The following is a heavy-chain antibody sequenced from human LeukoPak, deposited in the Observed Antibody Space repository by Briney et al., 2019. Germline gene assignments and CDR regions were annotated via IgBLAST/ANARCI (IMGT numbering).Heavy chain of an antibody. D-gene: IGHD3-22*01. V-gene: IGHV4-30-4*01. Sequence: SQTLSLTCNVSGGSISSGEYYWSWIRQPPGKGLEWIGFIYYSGSTYYNPSLKSRVTISVDTSKNQFSLKLNSVTAADTAVYYCARVVVVVIAGIMDYWGQGTLVTVSS. CDR2: IYYSGST. CDR1: GGSISSGEYY. CDR3: ARVVVVVIAGIMDY. J-gene: IGHJ4*02.